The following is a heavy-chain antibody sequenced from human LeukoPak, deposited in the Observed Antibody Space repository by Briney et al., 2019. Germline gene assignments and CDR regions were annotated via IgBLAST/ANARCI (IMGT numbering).Heavy chain of an antibody. V-gene: IGHV1-2*02. D-gene: IGHD3-22*01. CDR3: ARSSGNYYDSYDY. Sequence: ASVKVSCEASGYTFTGYYMHWVRQAPGQGLEWMGWINPNSGGTNYAQKFQGRVTMTRDTSISTAYMELSRLRSDDTAVYYCARSSGNYYDSYDYWGQGTLVTVSS. CDR1: GYTFTGYY. J-gene: IGHJ4*02. CDR2: INPNSGGT.